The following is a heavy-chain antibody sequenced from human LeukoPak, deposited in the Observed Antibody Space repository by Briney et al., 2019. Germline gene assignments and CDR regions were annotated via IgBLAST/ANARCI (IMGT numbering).Heavy chain of an antibody. Sequence: GGSLRLSCAASGFTFSSYSMNWVRQAPGKGLEWVSYISSSSSTIYYADSVKGRFTISRDNAKNSLYLQMNSLRAEDTAVYYCARDSSGWYFANGFDPWGQGTLVTVS. CDR1: GFTFSSYS. D-gene: IGHD6-19*01. V-gene: IGHV3-48*01. CDR3: ARDSSGWYFANGFDP. CDR2: ISSSSSTI. J-gene: IGHJ5*02.